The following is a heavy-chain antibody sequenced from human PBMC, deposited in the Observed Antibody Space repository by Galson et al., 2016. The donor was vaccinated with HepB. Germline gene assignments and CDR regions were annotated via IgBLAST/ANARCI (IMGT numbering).Heavy chain of an antibody. D-gene: IGHD6-19*01. CDR1: GFTVNSKY. V-gene: IGHV3-53*01. CDR2: IYSGGST. CDR3: ASSYSSQWPIYFDL. Sequence: SLRLSCAASGFTVNSKYMSWVRQAPGKGLEWVSVIYSGGSTYYADSVKGRFTISRDNSKSTLYLQMNNLRAEDTAVYYCASSYSSQWPIYFDLWGRGTLVTVST. J-gene: IGHJ2*01.